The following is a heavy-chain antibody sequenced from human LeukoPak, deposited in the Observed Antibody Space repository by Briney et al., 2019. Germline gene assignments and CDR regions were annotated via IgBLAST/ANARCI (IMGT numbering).Heavy chain of an antibody. J-gene: IGHJ6*02. Sequence: GGSLRLSCTASGSSFSGYEMNWVRQAPGKGLEWVSYISSSGSAIYYADSVKSRFIISRDNPKNSLYLQMNSLRAEDTAVYYCVRDSSSLYHYYYYYGMDVWGQGTTVTVSS. CDR3: VRDSSSLYHYYYYYGMDV. D-gene: IGHD3-16*02. V-gene: IGHV3-48*03. CDR1: GSSFSGYE. CDR2: ISSSGSAI.